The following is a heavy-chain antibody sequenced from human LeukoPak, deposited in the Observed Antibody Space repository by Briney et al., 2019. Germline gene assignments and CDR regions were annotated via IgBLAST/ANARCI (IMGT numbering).Heavy chain of an antibody. V-gene: IGHV1-8*02. CDR2: VNPNSGNT. CDR1: GGTFSSYA. Sequence: GASVKVSCKASGGTFSSYAISWVRQAPGQGLEWMGWVNPNSGNTGYAQKFQGRVTMTRNTSISTAYMELSSLRSEDTAVYYCARGSRRWLQPDYWGQGTLVTVSS. CDR3: ARGSRRWLQPDY. J-gene: IGHJ4*02. D-gene: IGHD5-24*01.